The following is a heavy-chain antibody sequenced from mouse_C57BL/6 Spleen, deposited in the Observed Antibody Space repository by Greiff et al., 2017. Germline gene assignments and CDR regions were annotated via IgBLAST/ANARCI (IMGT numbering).Heavy chain of an antibody. J-gene: IGHJ4*01. CDR1: GFTFSDYG. CDR3: AWRTTVVGYYYAMDY. Sequence: EVQLVESGGGLVKPGGSLKLSCAASGFTFSDYGMHWVRQAPEKGLEWVAYISSGSSTIYYADTVKGRFTISRDNAKNTLFLQMTSLRSEDTAMYYCAWRTTVVGYYYAMDYWGQGTSVTVSS. CDR2: ISSGSSTI. V-gene: IGHV5-17*01. D-gene: IGHD1-1*01.